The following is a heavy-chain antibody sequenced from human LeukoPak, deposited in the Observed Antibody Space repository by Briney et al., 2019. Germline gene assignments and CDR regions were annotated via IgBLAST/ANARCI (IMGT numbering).Heavy chain of an antibody. CDR1: GFTFSRYG. CDR2: ISYDGSNK. Sequence: GGSLRLSCAASGFTFSRYGMQWVRQAPGKGLEWVAIISYDGSNKYYADSVKGRFTISRDNSKNTLSLLMNSLRAGDTAVFYCAKVRSPLEYYYAMDVWGQGTTVTVS. CDR3: AKVRSPLEYYYAMDV. V-gene: IGHV3-30*18. D-gene: IGHD1-1*01. J-gene: IGHJ6*02.